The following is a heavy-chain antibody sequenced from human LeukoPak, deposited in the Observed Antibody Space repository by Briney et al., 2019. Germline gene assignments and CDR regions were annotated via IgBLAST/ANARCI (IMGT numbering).Heavy chain of an antibody. CDR2: INPNSGNT. D-gene: IGHD4-17*01. J-gene: IGHJ4*02. CDR3: AVGGYHYGVSFDY. V-gene: IGHV1-8*01. Sequence: ASVKVSCKASGYTFTRYDINWVRQATRQGLEWLGWINPNSGNTGYAHKFQGRATMTRNTSIRTAYMELSSLRSEDTAVYYCAVGGYHYGVSFDYWGQGTLVTVSS. CDR1: GYTFTRYD.